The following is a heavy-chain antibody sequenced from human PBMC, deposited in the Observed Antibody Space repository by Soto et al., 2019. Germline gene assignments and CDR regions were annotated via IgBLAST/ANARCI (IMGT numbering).Heavy chain of an antibody. CDR1: GFPISSPYS. V-gene: IGHV4-38-2*02. CDR3: ARVTMVIRDSHHFGVDV. Sequence: SETLSLTCLVSGFPISSPYSWGWIRQPPGKGLEWIGSISHTGTTSYSPSLTSRVSISVDTSKNQVSLKLTSVTAADTAVYFCARVTMVIRDSHHFGVDVWGHGDTVTVS. CDR2: ISHTGTT. J-gene: IGHJ6*02. D-gene: IGHD4-17*01.